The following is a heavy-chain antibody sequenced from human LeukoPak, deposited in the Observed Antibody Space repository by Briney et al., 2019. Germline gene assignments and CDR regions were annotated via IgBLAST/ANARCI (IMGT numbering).Heavy chain of an antibody. Sequence: GGSLRLSCAASGFTFSDYAMSWVRQAPGKGMEWVSAINDGGTTTVFADSVKGRFAISRDNSKNTLYLQINRLRAEDTAVYFCAKVMSRGVDHGNDYWGQGTLVTVSS. J-gene: IGHJ4*02. D-gene: IGHD3-10*01. V-gene: IGHV3-23*01. CDR1: GFTFSDYA. CDR2: INDGGTTT. CDR3: AKVMSRGVDHGNDY.